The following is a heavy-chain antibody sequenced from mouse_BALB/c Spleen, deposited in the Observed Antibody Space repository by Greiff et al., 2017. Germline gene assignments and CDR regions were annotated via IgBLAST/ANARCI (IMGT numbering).Heavy chain of an antibody. V-gene: IGHV5-9*03. CDR3: ARYYRYYFDY. Sequence: EVQRVESGGGLVKPGGSLKLSCAASGFTFSSYTMSWVRQTPEKRLEWVATISSGGGNTYYPDSVKGRFTISRDNAKNNLYLQMSSLRSEDTALYYCARYYRYYFDYWGQGTTLTVSS. J-gene: IGHJ2*01. D-gene: IGHD2-14*01. CDR2: ISSGGGNT. CDR1: GFTFSSYT.